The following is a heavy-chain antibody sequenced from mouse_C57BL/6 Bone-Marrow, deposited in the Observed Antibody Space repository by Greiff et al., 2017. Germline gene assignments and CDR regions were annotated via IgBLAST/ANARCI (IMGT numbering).Heavy chain of an antibody. D-gene: IGHD2-4*01. J-gene: IGHJ3*01. CDR1: GYTFTSYG. CDR2: IYPRSGNT. Sequence: QVQLQQSGAELARPGASVKLSCKASGYTFTSYGISWVKQSTGQGLEWIGEIYPRSGNTYYNEKFKGKATLTADKSSSPAYMELRSLTSEDSAVYFCASPYDYGGTWFAYWGPGTLVTVSA. CDR3: ASPYDYGGTWFAY. V-gene: IGHV1-81*01.